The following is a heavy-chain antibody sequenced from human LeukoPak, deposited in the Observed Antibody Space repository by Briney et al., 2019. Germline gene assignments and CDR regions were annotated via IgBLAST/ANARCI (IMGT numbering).Heavy chain of an antibody. CDR3: ARVSKVSGGGFDY. CDR1: GLTFSSRDW. V-gene: IGHV3-7*01. CDR2: IKQDGSEK. J-gene: IGHJ4*02. Sequence: GRSLRLSCVASGLTFSSRDWMTWGRQAPGKGLEWVSNIKQDGSEKNYVDSVKGRFTISRDNDQNSLYLQMNSLRAEDTAVYYCARVSKVSGGGFDYWGQGTLVTVSS. D-gene: IGHD2-8*01.